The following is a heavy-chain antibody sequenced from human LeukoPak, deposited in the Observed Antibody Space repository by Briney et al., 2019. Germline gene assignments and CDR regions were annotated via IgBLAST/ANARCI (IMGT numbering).Heavy chain of an antibody. CDR2: TNPISGYT. V-gene: IGHV1-8*01. D-gene: IGHD6-13*01. J-gene: IGHJ3*02. CDR3: ARGNRLYSSSWSPLAFDI. Sequence: GASVKVSCKASGYTFTSYDINWVRQATGQGLEWMGWTNPISGYTGSAQKFQGRVTMTRNTSISTAYMELSSLRSEDTAVYYCARGNRLYSSSWSPLAFDIWGQGTMVTVSS. CDR1: GYTFTSYD.